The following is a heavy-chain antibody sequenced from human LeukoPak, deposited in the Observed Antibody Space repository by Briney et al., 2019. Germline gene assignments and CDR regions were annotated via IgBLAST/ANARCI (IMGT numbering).Heavy chain of an antibody. CDR1: HYSISSPYF. V-gene: IGHV4-38-2*01. CDR3: ARVYSGSTWYYFDY. J-gene: IGHJ4*02. Sequence: AETLSLTCAVSHYSISSPYFWGWIRQPPGKGLEWIGSIYHTGRTNYNPSINSRVTMSLDTSKNQFSLNLNSVTAADTAVYHCARVYSGSTWYYFDYWGQGILVTVSS. D-gene: IGHD5-12*01. CDR2: IYHTGRT.